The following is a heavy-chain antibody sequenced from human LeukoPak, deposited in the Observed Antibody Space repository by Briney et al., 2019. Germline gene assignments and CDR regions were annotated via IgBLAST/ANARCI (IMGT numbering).Heavy chain of an antibody. V-gene: IGHV5-51*01. Sequence: GESLKISCKGSGYRFISYWIGWVRQMPGKGLEWMGIIYPGDSNTRYSPSFQGEVTISADKSISTAYLQWSSLKASDTAMYYCARQVGATLYFDYWGQGTQVTVSS. D-gene: IGHD1-26*01. CDR2: IYPGDSNT. CDR1: GYRFISYW. CDR3: ARQVGATLYFDY. J-gene: IGHJ4*02.